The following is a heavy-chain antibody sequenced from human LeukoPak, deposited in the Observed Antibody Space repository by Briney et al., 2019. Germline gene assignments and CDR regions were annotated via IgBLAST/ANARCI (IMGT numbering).Heavy chain of an antibody. CDR1: GGSFSSYA. CDR3: ARDKFGEENYYDSSGSLDY. CDR2: IIPIFGTA. D-gene: IGHD3-22*01. V-gene: IGHV1-69*05. J-gene: IGHJ4*02. Sequence: SVKVSCKASGGSFSSYAISWVRQAPGQGLEWMGRIIPIFGTANYAQKFQGRVTITTDESTSTAYMELSSLRSEDTAVYYCARDKFGEENYYDSSGSLDYWGQGTLVTVSS.